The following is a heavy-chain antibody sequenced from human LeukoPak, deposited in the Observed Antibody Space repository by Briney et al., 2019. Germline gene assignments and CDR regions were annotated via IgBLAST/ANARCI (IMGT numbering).Heavy chain of an antibody. CDR1: GDSISSSTYY. J-gene: IGHJ6*02. Sequence: SETLSLTCSVSGDSISSSTYYWGWIRQPPGKGPEWIGSIYYSGRTYYNPSLKSRVTISVDTSKNQFSLKLTSVTAADTAVYYCARPKRRDGYNIGWYHYGMDVWGQGTTVTVSS. D-gene: IGHD5-24*01. CDR2: IYYSGRT. CDR3: ARPKRRDGYNIGWYHYGMDV. V-gene: IGHV4-39*01.